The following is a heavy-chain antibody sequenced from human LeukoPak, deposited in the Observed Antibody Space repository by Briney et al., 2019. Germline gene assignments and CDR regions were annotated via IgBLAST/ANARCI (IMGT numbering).Heavy chain of an antibody. J-gene: IGHJ3*02. CDR2: ITAGSGDT. D-gene: IGHD2/OR15-2a*01. CDR3: AISNIGTSRNSYDI. Sequence: PLASVKVSCKASGYTFTNYVIHWVRQAPGQRPEWMGWITAGSGDTRYSQEFQGRVSITTDTPASTAYMELTSLRSEDMAVYYCAISNIGTSRNSYDIWGQGTMVTVSS. CDR1: GYTFTNYV. V-gene: IGHV1-3*03.